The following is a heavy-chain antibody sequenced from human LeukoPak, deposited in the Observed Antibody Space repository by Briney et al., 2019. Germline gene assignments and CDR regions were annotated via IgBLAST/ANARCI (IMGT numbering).Heavy chain of an antibody. D-gene: IGHD2-21*02. CDR3: AKGEFIVVMTGPRDY. V-gene: IGHV3-30*18. CDR2: ISDEGTDQ. Sequence: GRSLRLSCLASGFSFSVYSMHWVRQAPGKGLEWVAVISDEGTDQHYIDSAKGRFSISRDNSKNTLYLQMNSLRPEDTAIYYCAKGEFIVVMTGPRDYWGEGSVV. CDR1: GFSFSVYS. J-gene: IGHJ4*02.